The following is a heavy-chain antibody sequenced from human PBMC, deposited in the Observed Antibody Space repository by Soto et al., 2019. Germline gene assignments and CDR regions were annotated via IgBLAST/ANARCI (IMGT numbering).Heavy chain of an antibody. Sequence: SETLSLTCTVSGGSIRSYYWSWIRQPPGKGLEWIGYIYYSGSTNYNPSLKSRVTISVDTSKNQFSLKLSSVTAADTAVYYCARSTVTSYSYYGMDVWGPGPTVTVSS. V-gene: IGHV4-59*01. CDR1: GGSIRSYY. CDR2: IYYSGST. J-gene: IGHJ6*02. D-gene: IGHD4-17*01. CDR3: ARSTVTSYSYYGMDV.